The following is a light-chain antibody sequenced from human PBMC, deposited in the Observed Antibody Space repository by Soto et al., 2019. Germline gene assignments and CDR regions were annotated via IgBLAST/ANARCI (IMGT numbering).Light chain of an antibody. CDR3: RTWDSSLSSGV. J-gene: IGLJ2*01. Sequence: QAVVTQPPSVSAAPGQKVTISCSGSRSNIGSNLVSWYQQLPGTAPRLLIYDDKTRPSGISDRFSGSKSGTSATLGIAGLQTGDEADYYCRTWDSSLSSGVYGGGTQLTVL. V-gene: IGLV1-51*01. CDR1: RSNIGSNL. CDR2: DDK.